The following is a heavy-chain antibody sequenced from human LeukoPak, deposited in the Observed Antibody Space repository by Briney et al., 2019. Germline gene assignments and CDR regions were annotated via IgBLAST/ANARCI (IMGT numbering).Heavy chain of an antibody. D-gene: IGHD2-2*02. CDR3: ARERGYCSSTSCYTVGSDY. CDR1: GGSISSGGYY. CDR2: IYHSGST. V-gene: IGHV4-30-2*01. Sequence: SETLSLTCTVSGGSISSGGYYWSWIRQPPGKGLEWIGYIYHSGSTYYNPSLKSRVTISVDRSKNQFSLKLSSVTAADTAVYYCARERGYCSSTSCYTVGSDYWGQGTLVTVSS. J-gene: IGHJ4*02.